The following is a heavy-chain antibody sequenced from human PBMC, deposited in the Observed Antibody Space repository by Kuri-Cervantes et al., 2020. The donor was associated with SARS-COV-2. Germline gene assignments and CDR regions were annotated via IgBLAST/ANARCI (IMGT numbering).Heavy chain of an antibody. J-gene: IGHJ6*02. CDR2: IDTSGST. CDR3: ATIGYCSGGSCWFDYYYGMDV. V-gene: IGHV4-4*08. CDR1: GGSISSYY. Sequence: EALKISCTVSGGSISSYYWNWIRQRPGKGLEWIGYIDTSGSTNYNLSLKSRVTISVDPSKNQFSLKLSSVTAADTAVYYCATIGYCSGGSCWFDYYYGMDVWGPGTMVTVSS. D-gene: IGHD2-15*01.